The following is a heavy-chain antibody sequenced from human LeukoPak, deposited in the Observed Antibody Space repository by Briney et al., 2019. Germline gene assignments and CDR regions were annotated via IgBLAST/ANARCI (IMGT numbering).Heavy chain of an antibody. CDR3: ARERGMVREVPCRPDY. CDR2: IIPILGIA. Sequence: SVKVSCKASGGTFSSYAISWVRQAPGQGLEWMGRIIPILGIANYAQKFQGRVTITADKSTSTAYMELSSLRSEDTAVYYCARERGMVREVPCRPDYWGQGTLVTVSS. J-gene: IGHJ4*02. CDR1: GGTFSSYA. V-gene: IGHV1-69*04. D-gene: IGHD3-10*01.